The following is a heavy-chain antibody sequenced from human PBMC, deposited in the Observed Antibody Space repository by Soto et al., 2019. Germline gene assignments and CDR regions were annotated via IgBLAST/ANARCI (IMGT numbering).Heavy chain of an antibody. CDR2: ITASGSST. CDR3: AKGDSSSWYYFDY. V-gene: IGHV3-23*01. J-gene: IGHJ4*02. CDR1: QFTFSIYA. D-gene: IGHD6-13*01. Sequence: EVQLLESGGDLVQPGGSLRLSCVASQFTFSIYAMNWVRHAPGKGLECVAGITASGSSTYYADSVKGRFTISRDNSKNTVYMQMTSLTAEDTAIYYCAKGDSSSWYYFDYWGQGTLVTVSS.